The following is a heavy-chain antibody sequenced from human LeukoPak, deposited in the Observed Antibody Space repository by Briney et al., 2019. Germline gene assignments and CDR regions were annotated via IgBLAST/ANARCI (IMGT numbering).Heavy chain of an antibody. CDR2: IYYSGST. D-gene: IGHD3-22*01. J-gene: IGHJ4*02. Sequence: SEALSLTCTVSGGAISSHYWSWIRQPPGKGLEWIGYIYYSGSTNYNPSLKSRVTISVDTSKNQFSLKLSSVTAADTAVYYCARGGGSGYYVDYWGQGTLVTVSS. V-gene: IGHV4-59*11. CDR3: ARGGGSGYYVDY. CDR1: GGAISSHY.